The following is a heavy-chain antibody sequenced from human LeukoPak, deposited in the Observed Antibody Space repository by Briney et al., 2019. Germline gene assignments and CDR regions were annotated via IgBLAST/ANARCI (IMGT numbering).Heavy chain of an antibody. CDR3: ARATYSSSWYVT. V-gene: IGHV3-7*01. J-gene: IGHJ5*02. CDR2: IKQDGSAK. CDR1: GFTFNRYW. D-gene: IGHD6-13*01. Sequence: GGSLRLSCAASGFTFNRYWMSWVRQAPGKELQWVANIKQDGSAKYYVDSVKGRFTISRDNAKNSLYLQMNSLRAEDTAVYYCARATYSSSWYVTWGQGTLVTVSS.